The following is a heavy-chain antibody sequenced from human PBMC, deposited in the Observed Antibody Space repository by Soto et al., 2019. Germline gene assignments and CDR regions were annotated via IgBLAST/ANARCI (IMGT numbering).Heavy chain of an antibody. CDR1: GFTFSSYS. J-gene: IGHJ4*02. V-gene: IGHV3-21*04. CDR2: ISNSGSTI. Sequence: EVQLVESGGGLVKPGGSLRLSCAASGFTFSSYSMNWVRQAPGKGLEWVSSISNSGSTIYYADSVKGRFTISRDNAKNSLYLRMNSLRAEDTAVYYCARDGWGRLGVGEEYWGQGTLVTVSS. D-gene: IGHD3-10*01. CDR3: ARDGWGRLGVGEEY.